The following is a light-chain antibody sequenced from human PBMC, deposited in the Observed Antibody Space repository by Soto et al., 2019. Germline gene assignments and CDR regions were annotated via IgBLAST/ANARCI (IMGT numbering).Light chain of an antibody. CDR1: SSDVGSYNL. CDR2: EVS. J-gene: IGLJ2*01. CDR3: CSYAGSSTFRVV. V-gene: IGLV2-23*02. Sequence: QSALTQPASVSGSPGQSITISCTGTSSDVGSYNLVSWYQQHPGKAPKLMIYEVSKRPSGVSNRFSGSKSGNTASLTISGLQAEDVADYYCCSYAGSSTFRVVFGGGTKVTVL.